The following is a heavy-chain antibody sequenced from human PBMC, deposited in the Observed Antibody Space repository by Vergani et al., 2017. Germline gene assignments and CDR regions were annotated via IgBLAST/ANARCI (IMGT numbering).Heavy chain of an antibody. J-gene: IGHJ4*02. CDR3: ARTFVYYYDSSGYFDY. Sequence: QLQLQESGSGLVKPSQTLSLTCAVSGGSISSGGYSWSWIRQPPGKGLEWIGYIYHSGSTYYNPSLKSRVTISVDRSKNQFSLKLSSVTAADTAVYYCARTFVYYYDSSGYFDYWGQGTLVTVSS. CDR2: IYHSGST. D-gene: IGHD3-22*01. V-gene: IGHV4-30-2*01. CDR1: GGSISSGGYS.